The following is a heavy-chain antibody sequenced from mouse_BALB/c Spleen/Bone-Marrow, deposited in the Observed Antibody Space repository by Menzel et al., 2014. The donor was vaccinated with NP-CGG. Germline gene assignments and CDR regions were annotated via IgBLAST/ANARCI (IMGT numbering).Heavy chain of an antibody. CDR1: GFNIKDTY. Sequence: EVQLQQSGAELVKPGASVKLPCTVSGFNIKDTYIHWMKQRPEQGLEWIGRIDPVNGNSKFDPKFQGKATITADTSSNTAYLQLISLTSGDTAVYYCARSGEHYDGAWFTYWGQGTLVTVST. D-gene: IGHD1-2*01. J-gene: IGHJ3*01. CDR2: IDPVNGNS. V-gene: IGHV14-3*02. CDR3: ARSGEHYDGAWFTY.